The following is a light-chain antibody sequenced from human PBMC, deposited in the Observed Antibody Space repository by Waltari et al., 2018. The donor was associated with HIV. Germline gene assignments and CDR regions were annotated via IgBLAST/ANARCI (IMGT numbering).Light chain of an antibody. CDR3: SSRDSSNNHVV. CDR2: GRN. CDR1: SLRTYY. V-gene: IGLV3-19*01. J-gene: IGLJ2*01. Sequence: SSELTQDPAVSVALGQTVRITCQGDSLRTYYASWYQQKPGQAPILFIYGRNNRPSGIPDRFSGSSSGNTGSLTFTGAQAEDEADYYCSSRDSSNNHVVFGGGTKVTVL.